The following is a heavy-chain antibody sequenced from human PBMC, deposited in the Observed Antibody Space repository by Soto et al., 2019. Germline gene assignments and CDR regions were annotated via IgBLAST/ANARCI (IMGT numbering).Heavy chain of an antibody. CDR3: ARDLPPVDY. CDR2: ISAYNGNT. J-gene: IGHJ4*02. Sequence: QVQLVQSGAEVKKPGASVKVSCKASGYTFSSYFISWVRQAPGQGLEWMGWISAYNGNTNYAQNLQGRVTMTTDTSTSTDSMDLRSLRSDDTAVYYCARDLPPVDYWGQGTLVPVSS. CDR1: GYTFSSYF. V-gene: IGHV1-18*01.